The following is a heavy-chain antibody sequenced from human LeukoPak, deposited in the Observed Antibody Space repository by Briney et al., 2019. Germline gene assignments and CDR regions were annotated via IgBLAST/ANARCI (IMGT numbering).Heavy chain of an antibody. CDR1: GFTFSSYA. CDR3: ASSNYGDYSGDDY. J-gene: IGHJ4*02. V-gene: IGHV3-30-3*01. Sequence: PGGSLRLSCAASGFTFSSYAMHWVRQAPGKGLEWVAVISYDGSNKYYADSVKGRFTISRDNSKNTLYLQMNSLRAEDTAVYYCASSNYGDYSGDDYWGQGTLVTVSS. CDR2: ISYDGSNK. D-gene: IGHD4-17*01.